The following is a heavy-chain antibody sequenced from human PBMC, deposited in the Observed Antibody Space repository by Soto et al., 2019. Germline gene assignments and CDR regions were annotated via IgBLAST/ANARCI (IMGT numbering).Heavy chain of an antibody. V-gene: IGHV4-59*12. J-gene: IGHJ4*02. CDR1: GGSISSYY. CDR3: CISTSCYVLSF. CDR2: IYYSGST. D-gene: IGHD2-2*01. Sequence: PSETLSLTCTVSGGSISSYYWSWIRQPPGKGLEWIGYIYYSGSTNYNPSLKSRVTISVDTSKNQFSLKTEDTAVYYCTTDLNCISTSCYVLSFWGQGTLVTVSS.